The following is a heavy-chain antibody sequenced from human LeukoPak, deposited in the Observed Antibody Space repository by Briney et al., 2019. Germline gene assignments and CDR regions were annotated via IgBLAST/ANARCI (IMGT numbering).Heavy chain of an antibody. CDR1: GFTFSSYS. CDR3: ARDPPLTPFDH. J-gene: IGHJ4*02. D-gene: IGHD2-15*01. V-gene: IGHV3-21*01. CDR2: ISSSSSYI. Sequence: GGSLRLSCAASGFTFSSYSMNWVRQAPGKGLEWVSSISSSSSYIYYADPVKGRFTISRDNAKNSLYLQMNSLRAEDTAVYYCARDPPLTPFDHWGQGTLVTVSS.